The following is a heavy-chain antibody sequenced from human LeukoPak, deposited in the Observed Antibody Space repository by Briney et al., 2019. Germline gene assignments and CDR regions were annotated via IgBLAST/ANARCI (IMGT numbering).Heavy chain of an antibody. Sequence: SGGSLRLSCAVSGFTFSSYWMSWVRQAPGKGLEWVANIKQDGSEKYYVDSVKGRFTISRDNAKNSLYLQMNSLRAEDTAVYYCARVYSSSWYGVYYFDYWGQGTLVTVSS. CDR2: IKQDGSEK. D-gene: IGHD6-13*01. V-gene: IGHV3-7*01. J-gene: IGHJ4*02. CDR3: ARVYSSSWYGVYYFDY. CDR1: GFTFSSYW.